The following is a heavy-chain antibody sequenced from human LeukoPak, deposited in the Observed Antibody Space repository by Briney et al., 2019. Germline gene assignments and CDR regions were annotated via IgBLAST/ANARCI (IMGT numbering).Heavy chain of an antibody. CDR3: ARGTAAGGSDAFDI. D-gene: IGHD3-10*01. CDR1: GFTLSEYY. V-gene: IGHV3-11*04. CDR2: ISSSASIR. Sequence: GESLRLSCAASGFTLSEYYVGWIRQAPGKGLDWVSYISSSASIRYYADSVTGRFSISRDNAKNSLYLQMNSLRSEDTAVYYCARGTAAGGSDAFDIWGQGTMVTVSS. J-gene: IGHJ3*02.